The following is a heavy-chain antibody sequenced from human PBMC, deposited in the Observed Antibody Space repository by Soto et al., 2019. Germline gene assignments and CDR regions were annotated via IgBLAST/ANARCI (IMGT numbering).Heavy chain of an antibody. J-gene: IGHJ3*02. CDR2: ISISSSYI. Sequence: PGGSLRQSCSASGFTFSSYSMNWVRQAPGKGLEWVSSISISSSYIYYADSVKGRFTISRDNAKNSLYLQMNSLRAADTAVYYCAREAVYDSTAHAAFDTRGQ. CDR3: AREAVYDSTAHAAFDT. D-gene: IGHD3-22*01. V-gene: IGHV3-21*01. CDR1: GFTFSSYS.